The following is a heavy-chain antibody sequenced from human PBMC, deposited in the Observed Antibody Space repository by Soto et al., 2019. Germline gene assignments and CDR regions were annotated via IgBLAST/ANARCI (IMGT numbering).Heavy chain of an antibody. Sequence: QVQLVESGGGVVQPGRSLRLSCAASGFTFSSYGMHWVRQAPGKGLEWVAVISYDGSNKYYADSVKGRFTISRDNSKNPLYLQMNSLRGEDTAVYYCAKGITMVGGAMYWGQGPLFTVSS. CDR2: ISYDGSNK. J-gene: IGHJ4*02. CDR1: GFTFSSYG. CDR3: AKGITMVGGAMY. V-gene: IGHV3-30*18. D-gene: IGHD3-10*01.